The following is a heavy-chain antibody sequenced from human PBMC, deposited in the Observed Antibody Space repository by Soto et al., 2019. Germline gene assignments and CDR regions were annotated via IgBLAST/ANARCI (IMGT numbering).Heavy chain of an antibody. V-gene: IGHV3-48*02. CDR1: LVNFRIYG. CDR2: ISSSSTI. Sequence: GPLRLSYGASLVNFRIYGMNWVRQAPGKGLEWVSYISSSSTIYYADSAKGRFTISRDNAKNSLYLQMNSLRDEDTAVYYCARDWDYWGQGTLVTGSS. CDR3: ARDWDY. J-gene: IGHJ4*02.